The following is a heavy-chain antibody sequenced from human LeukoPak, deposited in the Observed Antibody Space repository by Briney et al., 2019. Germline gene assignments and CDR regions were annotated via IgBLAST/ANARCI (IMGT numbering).Heavy chain of an antibody. CDR2: IYYSGST. D-gene: IGHD6-19*01. CDR1: GGSISSSSYY. J-gene: IGHJ6*03. CDR3: ARVAVAGDYYYYYYMDV. V-gene: IGHV4-39*07. Sequence: KTSETLSLTCTVSGGSISSSSYYWGWIRQPPGKGLEWIGSIYYSGSTYYNPSLKSRVTISVDTSKNQFSLKLSSVTAADTAVYYCARVAVAGDYYYYYYMDVWGKGTTVTVSS.